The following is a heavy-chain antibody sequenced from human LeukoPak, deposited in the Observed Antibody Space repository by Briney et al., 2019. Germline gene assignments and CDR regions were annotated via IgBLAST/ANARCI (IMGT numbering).Heavy chain of an antibody. D-gene: IGHD3-10*01. CDR3: ARHYYGSGSSPMDV. J-gene: IGHJ6*02. CDR2: IYDSGST. Sequence: SETLSLTCTVSGGFISSYYWSWIRQPPGEGLEWIGYIYDSGSTNYSPSLKSRVTISLDTSKKQFSLKLTSVTATDTAVFYCARHYYGSGSSPMDVWGQGTTVTVSS. V-gene: IGHV4-59*08. CDR1: GGFISSYY.